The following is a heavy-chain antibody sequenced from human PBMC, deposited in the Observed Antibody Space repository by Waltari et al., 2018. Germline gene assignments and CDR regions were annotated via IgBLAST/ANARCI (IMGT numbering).Heavy chain of an antibody. V-gene: IGHV7-4-1*02. Sequence: QVQLVQSGSELKKPGASVKVSCKASGYTFTSNAMNWVRQAPGQGLEWMGWINTNTGNPTYAQGFTGRFVFSLDPSVSTAYLQISSLKAEDTAVYYCARGFWSGYYLYYYYMDVWGKGTTVTVSS. J-gene: IGHJ6*03. D-gene: IGHD3-3*01. CDR2: INTNTGNP. CDR1: GYTFTSNA. CDR3: ARGFWSGYYLYYYYMDV.